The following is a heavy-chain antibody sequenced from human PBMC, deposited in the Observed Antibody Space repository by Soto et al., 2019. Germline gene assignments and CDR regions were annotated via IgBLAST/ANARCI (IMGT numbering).Heavy chain of an antibody. D-gene: IGHD2-2*01. V-gene: IGHV4-30-4*01. CDR3: ARDWRMQIAAAMDYYYYYGMEV. Sequence: SETLSLTCTVSGGSISSGDYYWSWIRQPPGKGLEWTGYIYYSGSTYYNPSLKSRVTISVDTSKNQFSLKLRSVTAADTAVYYCARDWRMQIAAAMDYYYYYGMEVWGQGTTVTV. CDR2: IYYSGST. J-gene: IGHJ6*02. CDR1: GGSISSGDYY.